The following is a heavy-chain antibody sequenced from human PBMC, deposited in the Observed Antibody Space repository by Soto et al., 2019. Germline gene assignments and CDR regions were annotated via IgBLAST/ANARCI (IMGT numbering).Heavy chain of an antibody. V-gene: IGHV3-30*18. CDR2: ISYDGSNK. Sequence: GGSLRLSCAASGFTFSSYGMHWVRQAPGKGLEWVAVISYDGSNKYYADSVKGRFTISRDNSKNTLYLQMNSLRAEDTAVYYCAKDQAHCSSTSCKTLYYYYYYMDVWGKGTTVTVSS. CDR3: AKDQAHCSSTSCKTLYYYYYYMDV. D-gene: IGHD2-2*01. J-gene: IGHJ6*03. CDR1: GFTFSSYG.